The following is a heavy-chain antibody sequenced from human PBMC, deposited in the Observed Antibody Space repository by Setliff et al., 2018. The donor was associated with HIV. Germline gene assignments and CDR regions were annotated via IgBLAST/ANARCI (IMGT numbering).Heavy chain of an antibody. V-gene: IGHV4-34*01. Sequence: LETLSLTCAVYGGSFSGYYWSWIRQPPGKGLEWIGEITHSGSTNYNPSLKSRVTISVDTSKNQFSLKLTSVTAADTAVYYCARSAVPGLAHWFDPWGQGTLVTVSS. CDR3: ARSAVPGLAHWFDP. J-gene: IGHJ5*02. CDR1: GGSFSGYY. CDR2: ITHSGST. D-gene: IGHD6-19*01.